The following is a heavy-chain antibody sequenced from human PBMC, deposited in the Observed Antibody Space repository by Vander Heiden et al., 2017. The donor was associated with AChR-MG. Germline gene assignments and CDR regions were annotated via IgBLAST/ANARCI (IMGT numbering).Heavy chain of an antibody. CDR1: VGSIRSRSYY. Sequence: QLQLQESGPGLVKPSDPLSLTCTVSVGSIRSRSYYWGWIRQPPGKGLEWIGSIYYSGSTYYNPSLKSRVTISVDTSKNQFSLKLSSVTAADTAVYYCARQQQLTSFDYWGQGTLVTVSS. D-gene: IGHD6-13*01. J-gene: IGHJ4*02. CDR2: IYYSGST. CDR3: ARQQQLTSFDY. V-gene: IGHV4-39*01.